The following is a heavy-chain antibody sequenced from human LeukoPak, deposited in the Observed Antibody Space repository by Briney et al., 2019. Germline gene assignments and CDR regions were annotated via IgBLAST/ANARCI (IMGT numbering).Heavy chain of an antibody. CDR2: ISYDGSNK. CDR3: ASSFWHPWGFDL. D-gene: IGHD3-16*01. Sequence: GGSLRLSCAASGFTFSSYAMHWVRQAPGKGLEWVEVISYDGSNKYYADSVKGRFTISRDNSKNTLYLQMNSLRAEDTAVYYCASSFWHPWGFDLWGRGTLVTVSS. CDR1: GFTFSSYA. V-gene: IGHV3-30-3*01. J-gene: IGHJ2*01.